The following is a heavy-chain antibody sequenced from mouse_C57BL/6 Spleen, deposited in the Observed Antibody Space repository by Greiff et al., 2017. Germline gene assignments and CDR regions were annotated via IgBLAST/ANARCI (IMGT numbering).Heavy chain of an antibody. CDR2: INPGSGGT. CDR3: ARGKEDDYDY. V-gene: IGHV1-54*01. J-gene: IGHJ2*01. D-gene: IGHD2-4*01. Sequence: QVQLQQSGAELVRPGTSVKVSCKASGYAFTNYLIEWVKQRPGQGLEWIGVINPGSGGTNYNEKFKGKATLTADKSSSTAYMQLSSLTSEDSAVYFCARGKEDDYDYWGQGTTLTVSS. CDR1: GYAFTNYL.